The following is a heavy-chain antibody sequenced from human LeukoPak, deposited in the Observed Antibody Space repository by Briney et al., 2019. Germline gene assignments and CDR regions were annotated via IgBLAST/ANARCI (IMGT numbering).Heavy chain of an antibody. CDR3: ASTTVVTPGWFDP. CDR1: GYTFTSYY. Sequence: SSVTVSCKASGYTFTSYYMPWVRKSPGQGLEWMGIINPSGGSTSYAQKFQGRVTMTRDTSTSTVYMVLSSLRSEDTAVYYCASTTVVTPGWFDPWGQGTLVTVSS. J-gene: IGHJ5*02. V-gene: IGHV1-46*01. CDR2: INPSGGST. D-gene: IGHD4-23*01.